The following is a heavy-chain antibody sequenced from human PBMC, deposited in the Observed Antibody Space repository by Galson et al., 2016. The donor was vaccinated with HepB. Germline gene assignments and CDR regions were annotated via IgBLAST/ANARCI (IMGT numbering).Heavy chain of an antibody. CDR3: AKDSGAYYYDSSGYRRNAFDI. CDR1: GFTLDHYA. D-gene: IGHD3-22*01. V-gene: IGHV3-9*01. Sequence: SLRLSCAASGFTLDHYAMHWVRQAPGKGLEWVSGISRNSGSIGYADSVKGRFTISRDNAKNSLYLQMNSLRAGDTALYFCAKDSGAYYYDSSGYRRNAFDIWGQGTMVSASS. J-gene: IGHJ3*02. CDR2: ISRNSGSI.